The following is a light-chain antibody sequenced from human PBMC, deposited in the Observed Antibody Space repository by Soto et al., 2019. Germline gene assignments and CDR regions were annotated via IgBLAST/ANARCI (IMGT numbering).Light chain of an antibody. CDR3: QPYSTYSEWS. CDR1: QSISSW. V-gene: IGKV1-5*01. J-gene: IGKJ1*01. CDR2: FAS. Sequence: DIQMTQSPSTLSASVGDRVTITCRASQSISSWLAWYQQKPGKAPKLLIHFASTLASGVPSRFSGSGSRTDFTLTISSMQPDDFATYYCQPYSTYSEWSFGQGTKVEI.